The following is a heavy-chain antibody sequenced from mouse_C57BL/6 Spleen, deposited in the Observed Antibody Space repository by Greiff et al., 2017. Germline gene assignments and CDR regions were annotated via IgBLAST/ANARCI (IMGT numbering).Heavy chain of an antibody. CDR3: AETAQTAY. Sequence: VQLQQPGAELVKPGASVKMSCKASGYTFTSYWITWVKQRPGQGLEWIGDIYPGSGSTNYNEKFKSKATLTGDTSSSTAYMQLSSLTSEDSAVYYCAETAQTAYWGQGTLVTVSA. CDR1: GYTFTSYW. D-gene: IGHD3-2*02. CDR2: IYPGSGST. J-gene: IGHJ3*01. V-gene: IGHV1-55*01.